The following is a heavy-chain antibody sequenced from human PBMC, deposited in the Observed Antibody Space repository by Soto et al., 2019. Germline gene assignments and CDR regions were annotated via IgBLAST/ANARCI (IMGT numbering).Heavy chain of an antibody. CDR2: IYPGDSDT. D-gene: IGHD3-3*01. CDR1: GYSFTSYW. Sequence: VEYLRVSCKGSGYSFTSYWIGWVRQMPGKGLEWMGIIYPGDSDTRYSPSFQGQVTISADKSISTAYLQWSSLKASDTAMYYCARQGLFLRFLESPYICIHAWRQG. J-gene: IGHJ6*02. CDR3: ARQGLFLRFLESPYICIHA. V-gene: IGHV5-51*01.